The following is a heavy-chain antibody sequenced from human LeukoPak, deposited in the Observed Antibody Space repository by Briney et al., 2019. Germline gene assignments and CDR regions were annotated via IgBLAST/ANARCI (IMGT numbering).Heavy chain of an antibody. D-gene: IGHD3-22*01. CDR3: ARHCLHNDNSDYNFAY. Sequence: GESLKISCKGSGYRFSNYWIGWVRQMPGKGLEWMGIIYPGEYDIRYSPSFQGQVTISADKSISTAYLQWSSLKASDTAMYYCARHCLHNDNSDYNFAYWGQGTLVTVSS. CDR1: GYRFSNYW. V-gene: IGHV5-51*01. CDR2: IYPGEYDI. J-gene: IGHJ4*02.